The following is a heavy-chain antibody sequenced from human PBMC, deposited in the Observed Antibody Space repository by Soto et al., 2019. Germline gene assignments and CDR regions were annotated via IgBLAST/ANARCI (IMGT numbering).Heavy chain of an antibody. J-gene: IGHJ4*02. V-gene: IGHV3-30-3*01. Sequence: PGGSLRLSCAASGFTFSDYAMHWVRQAPGKGLEWVAVISYDGNNKYYPDSVKGRFTISRDNFKNTLYLQMNSLRAEDTAVYYCASQLRNFDWSHDYWGQGTLVTVSS. CDR1: GFTFSDYA. D-gene: IGHD3-9*01. CDR2: ISYDGNNK. CDR3: ASQLRNFDWSHDY.